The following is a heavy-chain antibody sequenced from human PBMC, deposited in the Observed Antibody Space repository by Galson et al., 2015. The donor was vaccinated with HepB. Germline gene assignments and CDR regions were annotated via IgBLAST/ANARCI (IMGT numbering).Heavy chain of an antibody. CDR3: ARGGLLWTAPGTRLGY. D-gene: IGHD6-13*01. V-gene: IGHV3-48*02. J-gene: IGHJ4*02. Sequence: SLRLSCAASGFTFSTYSMNWVRQAPGKGLEWVSYISSSSDTMYYADSVKGRFTISRDNAKNSLFLQMNSLRDDDAAVYYCARGGLLWTAPGTRLGYWGQGTLVTASS. CDR1: GFTFSTYS. CDR2: ISSSSDTM.